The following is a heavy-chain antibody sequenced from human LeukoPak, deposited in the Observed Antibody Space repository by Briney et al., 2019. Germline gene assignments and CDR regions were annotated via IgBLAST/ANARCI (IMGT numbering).Heavy chain of an antibody. D-gene: IGHD1-26*01. CDR1: GYTFTSYG. CDR2: ISAYNGNT. Sequence: ASVKVSCKASGYTFTSYGISWVRQAPGQGLEWMGLISAYNGNTNYSQKLQGRVTMTTDTTTSTTYMERRSLESDDTAVYYCARYHSRSYSTPDYWGQGTLVTVSS. CDR3: ARYHSRSYSTPDY. V-gene: IGHV1-18*01. J-gene: IGHJ4*02.